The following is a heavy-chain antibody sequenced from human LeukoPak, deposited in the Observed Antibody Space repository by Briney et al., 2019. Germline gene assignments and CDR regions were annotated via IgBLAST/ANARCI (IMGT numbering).Heavy chain of an antibody. J-gene: IGHJ4*02. D-gene: IGHD3-9*01. CDR2: ISAYNGNT. CDR3: ARRLVLRYFDWLLSSYYFDY. CDR1: GYTFTSYG. Sequence: AASVKVPCKASGYTFTSYGISWVRQAPGQGLEWMGWISAYNGNTNYAQKLQGRVTMTTDTSTSTAYMELRSLRSDDTAVYYCARRLVLRYFDWLLSSYYFDYWGQGTLVTVSS. V-gene: IGHV1-18*01.